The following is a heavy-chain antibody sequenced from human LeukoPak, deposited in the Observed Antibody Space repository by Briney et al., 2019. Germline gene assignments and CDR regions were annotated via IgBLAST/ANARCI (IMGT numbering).Heavy chain of an antibody. CDR3: ARVLELDSGSYLFGY. CDR2: ISSSSSYI. Sequence: GGSLRLSCAASGFAFSSYSMNWVRQAPGKGLEWVSSISSSSSYIYYADSVKGRFTISRDNAKNSLYLQMNSLGAEDTAVYYCARVLELDSGSYLFGYWGQGTLVTVSS. J-gene: IGHJ4*02. V-gene: IGHV3-21*01. CDR1: GFAFSSYS. D-gene: IGHD1-26*01.